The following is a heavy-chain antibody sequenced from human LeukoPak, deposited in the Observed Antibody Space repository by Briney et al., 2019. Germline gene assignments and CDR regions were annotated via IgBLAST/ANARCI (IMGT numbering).Heavy chain of an antibody. J-gene: IGHJ4*02. CDR3: ARVNSSGSFHDY. D-gene: IGHD6-19*01. CDR2: ISATGNT. CDR1: SGSISNYH. Sequence: SETLSLTCTVSSGSISNYHWSWIRQPAGKGLEWIGRISATGNTNYNPSPTSRVTISVDKSKNQFSLNLNSVTAADTAVYFCARVNSSGSFHDYWGQGARVTVSS. V-gene: IGHV4-4*07.